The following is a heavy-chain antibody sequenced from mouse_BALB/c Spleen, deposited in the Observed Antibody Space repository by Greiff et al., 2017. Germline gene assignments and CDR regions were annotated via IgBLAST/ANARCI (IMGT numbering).Heavy chain of an antibody. V-gene: IGHV5-17*02. D-gene: IGHD2-2*01. Sequence: EVKVVESGGGLVQPGGSRKLSCAASGFTFSSFGMHWVRQAPEKGLEWVAYISSGSSTIYYADTVKGRFTISRDNPKNTLFLQMTSLRSEDTAMYYCARSQGMLTTGAWFAYWGQGTLVTVSA. CDR1: GFTFSSFG. J-gene: IGHJ3*01. CDR2: ISSGSSTI. CDR3: ARSQGMLTTGAWFAY.